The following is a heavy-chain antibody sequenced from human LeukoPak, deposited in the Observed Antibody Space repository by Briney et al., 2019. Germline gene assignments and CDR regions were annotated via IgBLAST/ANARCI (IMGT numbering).Heavy chain of an antibody. V-gene: IGHV1-18*01. CDR3: ATATQPRGYSLH. J-gene: IGHJ1*01. D-gene: IGHD3-3*01. CDR2: ISVNNGGT. CDR1: GYTFTTYS. Sequence: ASVKVSCKASGYTFTTYSLAWVRQAPGQSLEWMGWISVNNGGTNYAQSFQDRVTLTRVTSTNTAYLELRSLRSDDTAIIYCATATQPRGYSLHGGQGTLVTVSS.